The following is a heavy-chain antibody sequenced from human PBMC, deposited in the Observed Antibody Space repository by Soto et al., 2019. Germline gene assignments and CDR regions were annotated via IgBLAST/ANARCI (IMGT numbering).Heavy chain of an antibody. V-gene: IGHV1-3*01. CDR1: GYTFTSYA. Sequence: ASVKVSCKASGYTFTSYAMHWVRQAPGQRLEWMGWINAGNGNTKYSQKFQGRGTITRDTSASTAYMELSSLRSEDTAVYYCARDPGYSYDYNWGQGTLVTVSS. CDR2: INAGNGNT. J-gene: IGHJ4*02. CDR3: ARDPGYSYDYN. D-gene: IGHD5-18*01.